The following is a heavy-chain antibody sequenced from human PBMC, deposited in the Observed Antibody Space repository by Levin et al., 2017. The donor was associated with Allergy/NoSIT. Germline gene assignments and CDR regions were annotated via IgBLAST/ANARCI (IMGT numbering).Heavy chain of an antibody. CDR1: GYTFTGYY. CDR3: ARARYSNYAGGDGMDV. J-gene: IGHJ6*02. D-gene: IGHD4-11*01. Sequence: ASVKVSCKASGYTFTGYYMHWVRQAPGQGLEWMGWINPNSGGTNYAQKFQGRVTMTRDTSISTAYMELSRLRSDDTAVYYCARARYSNYAGGDGMDVWGQGTTVTVSS. V-gene: IGHV1-2*02. CDR2: INPNSGGT.